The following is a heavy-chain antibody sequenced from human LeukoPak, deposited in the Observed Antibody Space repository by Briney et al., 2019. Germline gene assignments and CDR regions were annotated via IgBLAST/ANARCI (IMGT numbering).Heavy chain of an antibody. J-gene: IGHJ4*02. V-gene: IGHV3-21*01. CDR2: ISSSSSYI. Sequence: GGSLRPSCAASGFTFSSYSMNWVRQAPGKGLEWVSSISSSSSYIYYADSVKGRFTISRDNAKNSLSLQMNSLRAEDTAVYYCARDRDDYPYYWGQGTLVTVSS. CDR1: GFTFSSYS. D-gene: IGHD4-11*01. CDR3: ARDRDDYPYY.